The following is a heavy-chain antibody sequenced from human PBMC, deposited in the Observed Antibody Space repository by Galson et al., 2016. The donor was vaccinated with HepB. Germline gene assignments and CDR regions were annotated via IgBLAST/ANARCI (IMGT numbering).Heavy chain of an antibody. CDR1: GFSFSSYS. D-gene: IGHD2-15*01. Sequence: SLRLSCAGSGFSFSSYSMNWVRQAPGKGLEWVSYISGSSSTIYYADSVEGRFTVSRDNAKNSLSLQMDSLRDDDTAVYYCARSGYSEGTEYFGYWGPGTLVTVSS. V-gene: IGHV3-48*02. J-gene: IGHJ4*02. CDR2: ISGSSSTI. CDR3: ARSGYSEGTEYFGY.